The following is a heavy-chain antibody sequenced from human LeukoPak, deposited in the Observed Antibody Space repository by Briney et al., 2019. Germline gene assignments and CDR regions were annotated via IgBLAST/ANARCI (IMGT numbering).Heavy chain of an antibody. CDR1: GYTFTRSG. V-gene: IGHV1-18*01. Sequence: ASVKVSCKTSGYTFTRSGITWVRQAPGQGLEWMGWISAYTGDKHFAQKLQGRVTMTTDTSRSTAYMELTSLTSDDTAVYYCARELYSSGIGSLFDCWGQGTLVTVSS. J-gene: IGHJ4*02. CDR3: ARELYSSGIGSLFDC. D-gene: IGHD6-19*01. CDR2: ISAYTGDK.